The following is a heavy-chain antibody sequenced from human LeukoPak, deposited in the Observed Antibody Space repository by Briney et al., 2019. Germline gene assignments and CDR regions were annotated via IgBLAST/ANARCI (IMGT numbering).Heavy chain of an antibody. Sequence: GGSLRLSCAASGFTFSSYAMSWVRQAPGKGLEWVSAISGSGGSTYYADSVKGRFTISRDNSKNTLYLQMNSLRAEDTAVYYCAKGHVISSWGAYYYDSSGYDYWGQGTLVTVSS. CDR2: ISGSGGST. V-gene: IGHV3-23*01. CDR3: AKGHVISSWGAYYYDSSGYDY. D-gene: IGHD3-22*01. J-gene: IGHJ4*02. CDR1: GFTFSSYA.